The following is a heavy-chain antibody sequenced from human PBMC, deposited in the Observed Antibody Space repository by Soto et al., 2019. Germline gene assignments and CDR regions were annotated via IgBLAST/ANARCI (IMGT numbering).Heavy chain of an antibody. CDR2: ISYDGSNK. Sequence: GGSLRLSCAASGFTFSSYGMHWVRQAPGKGLEWVAVISYDGSNKYYADSVKGRFTISRDNSKNTLYLQMNSLRAEDTAVYYCAKDSISYYYDSSGYYPYWGQGTLVTVSS. CDR3: AKDSISYYYDSSGYYPY. CDR1: GFTFSSYG. J-gene: IGHJ4*02. D-gene: IGHD3-22*01. V-gene: IGHV3-30*18.